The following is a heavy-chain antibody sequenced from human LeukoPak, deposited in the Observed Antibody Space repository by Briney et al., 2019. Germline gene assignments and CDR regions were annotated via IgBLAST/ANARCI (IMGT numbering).Heavy chain of an antibody. D-gene: IGHD5-18*01. CDR1: GGSISSGSYY. CDR3: ARAPRRGYSYGSPFDY. J-gene: IGHJ4*02. CDR2: IYTSGST. V-gene: IGHV4-61*02. Sequence: PSETLSLTCTVSGGSISSGSYYWSWIRQPAGKGLEWIGRIYTSGSTNYNPSLKSRVTISVDTSKNQFSLKLSSVTAADTAVYYCARAPRRGYSYGSPFDYWGQGTLVTVSS.